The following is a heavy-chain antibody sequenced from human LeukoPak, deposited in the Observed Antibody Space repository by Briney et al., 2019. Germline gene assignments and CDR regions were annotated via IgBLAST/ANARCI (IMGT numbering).Heavy chain of an antibody. D-gene: IGHD6-13*01. Sequence: PSETLSLTCTVSGGSISSDGYYWSWIRQHPGKGLEWIVSIYYTGSTYYNPSRKSRTTISVNTTKNHFSLKLTSVTAADTAVYYCARGTGGAAAADFDPWGQGTLVTVSS. CDR3: ARGTGGAAAADFDP. V-gene: IGHV4-31*03. CDR2: IYYTGST. J-gene: IGHJ5*02. CDR1: GGSISSDGYY.